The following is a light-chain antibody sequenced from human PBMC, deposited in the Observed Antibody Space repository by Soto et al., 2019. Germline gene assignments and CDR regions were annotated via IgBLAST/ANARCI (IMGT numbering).Light chain of an antibody. J-gene: IGKJ5*01. CDR3: QQYGSSPIT. V-gene: IGKV3-20*01. CDR2: GAS. Sequence: EIVMTQSPCTLSLSPGERATLSFRASQSVSSRLAWYQQKPGQAPRLLISGASSRATGIPDRFSGSGSATDFTLTISRLEPEDFALYYCQQYGSSPITFGQGTRLEI. CDR1: QSVSSR.